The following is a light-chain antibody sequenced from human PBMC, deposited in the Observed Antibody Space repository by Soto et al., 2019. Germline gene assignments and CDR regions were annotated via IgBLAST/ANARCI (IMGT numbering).Light chain of an antibody. J-gene: IGLJ2*01. V-gene: IGLV2-14*01. CDR2: DVS. CDR3: SSYSGSSPVV. Sequence: QSVLTQPASVSGSPGQRVTISCTGTSSDVGGYNYVSWYQQHPGKAPKLMIYDVSNRPSGVANRFSGSKSGNTASLPISGLQAEDEADYYCSSYSGSSPVVFGGGTKLTVL. CDR1: SSDVGGYNY.